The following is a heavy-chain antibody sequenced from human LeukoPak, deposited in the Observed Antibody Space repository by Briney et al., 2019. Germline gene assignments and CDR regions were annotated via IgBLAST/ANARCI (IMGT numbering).Heavy chain of an antibody. D-gene: IGHD4-17*01. CDR2: IYTSGST. CDR3: ARSSPTVTYNWFDP. Sequence: SETLSLTCTVSGGSISSASYYWSWIRQPAGKGLEWIGRIYTSGSTNYSPSLRSRVTILVDTSKNQFSLKLSSVTAADTAVYYCARSSPTVTYNWFDPWGQGTLVTVSS. CDR1: GGSISSASYY. J-gene: IGHJ5*02. V-gene: IGHV4-61*02.